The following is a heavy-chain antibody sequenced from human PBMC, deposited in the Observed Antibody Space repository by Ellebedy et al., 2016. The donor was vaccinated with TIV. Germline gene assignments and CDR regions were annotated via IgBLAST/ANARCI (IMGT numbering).Heavy chain of an antibody. D-gene: IGHD1-26*01. CDR2: ISYDGSNK. V-gene: IGHV3-30*03. J-gene: IGHJ4*02. Sequence: GGSLRLSXAASGFTFSSYGMHWVRQAPGKGLEWVAVISYDGSNKYYADSVKGRFTISRDNAKNSLYLQMNSLRAEDTAVYYCATSRWELLYYFDYWGQGTLVTVSS. CDR1: GFTFSSYG. CDR3: ATSRWELLYYFDY.